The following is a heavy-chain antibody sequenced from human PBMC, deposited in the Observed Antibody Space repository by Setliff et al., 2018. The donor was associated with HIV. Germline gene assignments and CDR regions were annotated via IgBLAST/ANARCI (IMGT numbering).Heavy chain of an antibody. CDR2: IYSDGST. D-gene: IGHD1-1*01. J-gene: IGHJ5*02. CDR3: ARTSTTTGTTLNWFDP. V-gene: IGHV3-66*01. Sequence: HPGGSLRLSCAASGFTVSTYYMSWVRQAPGKGLEWVSTIYSDGSTYHADSVKGRFTLSRDNAKNSLYLQMNSLRVEDTAVYYCARTSTTTGTTLNWFDPWGQGTLVTVSS. CDR1: GFTVSTYY.